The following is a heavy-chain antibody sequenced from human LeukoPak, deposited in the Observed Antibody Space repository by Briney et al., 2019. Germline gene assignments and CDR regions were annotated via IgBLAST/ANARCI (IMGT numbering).Heavy chain of an antibody. CDR2: IYYSGST. CDR1: GASISNSSHY. Sequence: SETLSLTCIVSGASISNSSHYWGWIRQPPGKGLEWIGNIYYSGSTYYSPSLKSRVTMSVDMSKNQFFLKLSSVTTADTAVYYCARVSSRVYGSGSYLSFDYWGQGTQVTASS. V-gene: IGHV4-39*07. D-gene: IGHD3-10*01. J-gene: IGHJ4*02. CDR3: ARVSSRVYGSGSYLSFDY.